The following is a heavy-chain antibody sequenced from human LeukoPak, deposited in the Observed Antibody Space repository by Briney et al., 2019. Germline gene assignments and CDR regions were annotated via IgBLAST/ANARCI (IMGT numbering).Heavy chain of an antibody. Sequence: GESLKISCKGSGYSFTSYWIGWVRQMPGKGLEWMGIIYPGDSDTRYSPSFQGQVTISDDKSISTAYLQWSSLKASDTAIYYCARHSGTMVRGVTPLDYWGQGTLVTVSS. J-gene: IGHJ4*02. V-gene: IGHV5-51*01. CDR1: GYSFTSYW. D-gene: IGHD3-10*01. CDR3: ARHSGTMVRGVTPLDY. CDR2: IYPGDSDT.